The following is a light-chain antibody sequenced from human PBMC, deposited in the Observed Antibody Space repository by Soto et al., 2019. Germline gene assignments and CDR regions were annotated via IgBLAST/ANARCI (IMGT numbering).Light chain of an antibody. CDR1: SSDVGGYNY. CDR2: DAS. CDR3: SSYTSSSTLYV. V-gene: IGLV2-14*01. Sequence: QSALTQPASVSGSPGQSITISCTGTSSDVGGYNYVSWYQQHPGKAPKLMIYDASNPPSGVSNRFSGPKSVNTASLTISRLQAEDEADYYCSSYTSSSTLYVFGTGTKVTLL. J-gene: IGLJ1*01.